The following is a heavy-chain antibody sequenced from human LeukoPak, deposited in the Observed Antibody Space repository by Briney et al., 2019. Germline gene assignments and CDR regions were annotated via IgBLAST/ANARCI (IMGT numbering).Heavy chain of an antibody. CDR1: GGSISSGGYS. V-gene: IGHV4-30-2*01. Sequence: PSETLSLTCAVSGGSISSGGYSWSWIRQPPGKGLEWIGYIYHSGSTYYNPSLKSRVTISVDTSKNQFSLKLSSVTAADTAVYYCARVHYDYVWGSYRYTHNWFDPWGQGTLVTVSS. D-gene: IGHD3-16*02. J-gene: IGHJ5*02. CDR3: ARVHYDYVWGSYRYTHNWFDP. CDR2: IYHSGST.